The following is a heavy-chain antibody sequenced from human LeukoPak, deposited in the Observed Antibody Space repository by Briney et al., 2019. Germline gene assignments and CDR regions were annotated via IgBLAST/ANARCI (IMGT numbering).Heavy chain of an antibody. CDR3: ASGLGDDSSGYYYYYYYMDV. D-gene: IGHD3-22*01. CDR2: ISSSSCYI. CDR1: GFTFSSYS. V-gene: IGHV3-21*01. J-gene: IGHJ6*03. Sequence: GGSLRLSCAASGFTFSSYSMNWVRQPPGKGLEWVSSISSSSCYIYYADSVKGRFTISRDNAKNSLYLQMNSLRAEDTAVYYCASGLGDDSSGYYYYYYYMDVWGKGTTVTVSS.